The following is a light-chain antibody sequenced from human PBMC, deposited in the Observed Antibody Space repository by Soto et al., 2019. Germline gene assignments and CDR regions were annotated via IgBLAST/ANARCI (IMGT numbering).Light chain of an antibody. J-gene: IGLJ3*02. V-gene: IGLV2-14*01. CDR1: SSDIGGYKY. CDR3: TSYSRYTVMV. CDR2: EVS. Sequence: QSVQSQPASVSGSPGHSITISCTGTSSDIGGYKYVSWYQQHPGKAPKLIIFEVSNRPSGVSDRFSGSNSGNTASLTISGLQAEEEADYYCTSYSRYTVMVFGGGTKVTVL.